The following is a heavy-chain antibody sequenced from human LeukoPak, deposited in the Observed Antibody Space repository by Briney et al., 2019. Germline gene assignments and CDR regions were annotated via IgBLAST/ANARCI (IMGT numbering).Heavy chain of an antibody. CDR1: GYTFTSYD. Sequence: ASVKVSCKASGYTFTSYDINWVRQATGQGLEWMGWMNPNSGNTGYAQKFQGRVTMTRYTSISTAYMELSSLRSEDTAVYYCARELIAVAGRGIDYWGQGTLVTVSS. J-gene: IGHJ4*02. D-gene: IGHD6-19*01. V-gene: IGHV1-8*01. CDR3: ARELIAVAGRGIDY. CDR2: MNPNSGNT.